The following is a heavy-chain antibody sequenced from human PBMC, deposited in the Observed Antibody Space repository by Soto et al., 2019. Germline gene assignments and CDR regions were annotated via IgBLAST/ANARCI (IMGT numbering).Heavy chain of an antibody. Sequence: SETLSLTCAVYGGSFSGYYWSWIRQPPGKGLEWIGEINHSGSTNYNPSLKSRVTISVDTSKNQFSLKLSPVTAADTAVYYCARGRRVGGWYKNAFDIWGQGTMVTVSS. V-gene: IGHV4-34*01. CDR2: INHSGST. CDR1: GGSFSGYY. J-gene: IGHJ3*02. D-gene: IGHD1-1*01. CDR3: ARGRRVGGWYKNAFDI.